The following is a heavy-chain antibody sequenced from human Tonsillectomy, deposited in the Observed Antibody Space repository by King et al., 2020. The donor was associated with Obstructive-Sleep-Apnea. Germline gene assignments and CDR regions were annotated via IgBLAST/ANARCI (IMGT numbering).Heavy chain of an antibody. J-gene: IGHJ4*02. CDR2: IDPSDSYT. Sequence: DVQLVESGAEVKKPGESLKISCKVSGYSFTSYWISWVRQMPGKGLEWMGRIDPSDSYTNYSPSFQGHVTISADKSISTAFLQWSSLKASDTAMYYCARIAAAEDFEYWGQGTLVTVSS. CDR1: GYSFTSYW. D-gene: IGHD6-13*01. V-gene: IGHV5-10-1*03. CDR3: ARIAAAEDFEY.